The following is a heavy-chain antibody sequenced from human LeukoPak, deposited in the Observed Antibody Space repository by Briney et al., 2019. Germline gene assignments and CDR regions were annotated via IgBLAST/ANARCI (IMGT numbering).Heavy chain of an antibody. CDR2: ISGSGGST. J-gene: IGHJ6*02. D-gene: IGHD2-8*01. CDR1: GFTFNTYA. V-gene: IGHV3-23*01. CDR3: AKERCTNAVCYFGSGMDV. Sequence: GGSLRLSCAASGFTFNTYAMSWVRQAPGKGLEWVAGISGSGGSTYYADSVKGRFTISRDNSKNTLYLQMNSLGAEDTAVYYCAKERCTNAVCYFGSGMDVWGQGTTVTVSS.